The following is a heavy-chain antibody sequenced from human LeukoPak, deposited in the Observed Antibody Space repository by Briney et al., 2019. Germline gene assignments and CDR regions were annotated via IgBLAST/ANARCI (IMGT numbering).Heavy chain of an antibody. CDR1: GFTFSSYE. D-gene: IGHD5-12*01. CDR2: MSFSGSTI. CDR3: ARGYSSYYPDAFDI. Sequence: GGSLRLSCVASGFTFSSYEMNWVRQAPGRGLEWVSYMSFSGSTIYYADSVKGRFTISRDNAKNSLYLQMDSLRAEDTAVYYCARGYSSYYPDAFDIWGQGTMVTVSS. J-gene: IGHJ3*02. V-gene: IGHV3-48*03.